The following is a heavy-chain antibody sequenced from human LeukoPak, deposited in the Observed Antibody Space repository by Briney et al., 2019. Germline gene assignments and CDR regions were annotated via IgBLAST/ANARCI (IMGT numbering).Heavy chain of an antibody. J-gene: IGHJ4*02. V-gene: IGHV1-2*02. CDR1: GYTFTGYY. D-gene: IGHD7-27*01. CDR2: IKPDNGDT. Sequence: ASVKVSCKASGYTFTGYYMHWVRQAPGQGLEWMGWIKPDNGDTNYVQKFQGRVTMTRDTSITTAYMELSLRSDDTAVYYCARFDQDWGTFDYWGKGTVVTVSS. CDR3: ARFDQDWGTFDY.